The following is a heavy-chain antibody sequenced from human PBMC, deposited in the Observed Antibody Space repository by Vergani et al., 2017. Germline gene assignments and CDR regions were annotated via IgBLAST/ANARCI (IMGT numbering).Heavy chain of an antibody. Sequence: EVQLLESGGGLVQPGGSLRLSCAASGFTFRSYAMSWVRQAPGKGLGWVSAISGSGGRTYYADSVKGRFTISRDNSKNTLYLQMNSLRAEDTAVYYCAKEGSKVVVTANDYWGQGTLVTVSS. CDR3: AKEGSKVVVTANDY. J-gene: IGHJ4*02. CDR2: ISGSGGRT. D-gene: IGHD2-21*02. V-gene: IGHV3-23*01. CDR1: GFTFRSYA.